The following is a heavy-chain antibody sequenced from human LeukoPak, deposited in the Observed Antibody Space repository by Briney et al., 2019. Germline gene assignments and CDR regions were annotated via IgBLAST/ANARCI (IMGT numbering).Heavy chain of an antibody. V-gene: IGHV1-69*04. CDR1: GGTFSSYA. D-gene: IGHD1-26*01. J-gene: IGHJ4*02. CDR2: IIPILGIA. Sequence: SVKVSCKASGGTFSSYAISWVRQAPGQGLEWMGRIIPILGIANYAQKFQGRVTITADKSTSTAYMELSSLRSEDTAVFYCARDLAMYSPDLDYWGQGTLVTVSS. CDR3: ARDLAMYSPDLDY.